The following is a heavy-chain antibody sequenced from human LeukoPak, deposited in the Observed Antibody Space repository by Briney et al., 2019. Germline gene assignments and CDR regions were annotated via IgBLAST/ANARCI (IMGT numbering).Heavy chain of an antibody. Sequence: GGSLRLSCAASGFTFSSYGMHWVRQAPGKGLEWVAVISYDGSNKYYADSVKGRFSISRDNLKNTLFLQMYSLRPDDTARYYCVTDLHGVNWYVQWGQGTLVIVSS. V-gene: IGHV3-30*03. CDR1: GFTFSSYG. CDR2: ISYDGSNK. D-gene: IGHD3-10*02. J-gene: IGHJ4*02. CDR3: VTDLHGVNWYVQ.